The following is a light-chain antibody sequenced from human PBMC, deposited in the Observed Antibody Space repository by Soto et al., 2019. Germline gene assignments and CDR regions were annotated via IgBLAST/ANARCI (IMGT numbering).Light chain of an antibody. CDR1: QSISRY. J-gene: IGKJ3*01. Sequence: DIVLPQSPATLSLSPVERATLSCRASQSISRYLVWLQQKPGQAPRLLIYDASTRAIGTPARFSGSGSGTDFTLTISSLAPEEFAIYYCQQRRNWPLTFGPGTKVYI. CDR3: QQRRNWPLT. CDR2: DAS. V-gene: IGKV3-11*01.